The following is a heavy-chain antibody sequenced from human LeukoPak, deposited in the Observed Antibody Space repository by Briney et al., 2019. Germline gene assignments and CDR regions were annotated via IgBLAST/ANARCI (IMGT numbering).Heavy chain of an antibody. CDR3: ARCYDILTGSNWFDP. Sequence: PSETLSLTCAVYGGSFSGYYWSWIRQPPGKGLEWIGEINHCGSTNYNPSLKSRVTISVDTSKNQFSLKLSSVTAADTAVYYCARCYDILTGSNWFDPWGQGTLVTVSS. CDR1: GGSFSGYY. D-gene: IGHD3-9*01. V-gene: IGHV4-34*01. CDR2: INHCGST. J-gene: IGHJ5*02.